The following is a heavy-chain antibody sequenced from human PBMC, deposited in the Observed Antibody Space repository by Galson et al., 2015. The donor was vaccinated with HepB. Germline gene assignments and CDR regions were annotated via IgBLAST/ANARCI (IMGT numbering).Heavy chain of an antibody. D-gene: IGHD3-3*01. J-gene: IGHJ4*02. V-gene: IGHV1-18*01. CDR2: ISAYNGNT. Sequence: SVKVSCKASGYTFTSYGISWVRQAPGQGLEWMGWISAYNGNTNYAQKLQGRVTMTTDTSTSTAYMELRSLRSDDTAVYYCARDWEEVFGVVIDTERFDYWGQGTLVTVSS. CDR3: ARDWEEVFGVVIDTERFDY. CDR1: GYTFTSYG.